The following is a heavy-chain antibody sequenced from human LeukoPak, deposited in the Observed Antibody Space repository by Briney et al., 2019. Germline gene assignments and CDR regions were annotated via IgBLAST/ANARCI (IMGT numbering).Heavy chain of an antibody. J-gene: IGHJ6*03. Sequence: PGGSLRLSCAASGFIFSNYWMSWVRQAPGKGLEWVANIKQDGSEKFYVDPVKGRFTISRHNAKNSLYLQMNSLRAEDTAVYNCARVPLNSYYYMDVWGKGTPVTVSS. CDR2: IKQDGSEK. CDR3: ARVPLNSYYYMDV. V-gene: IGHV3-7*01. CDR1: GFIFSNYW.